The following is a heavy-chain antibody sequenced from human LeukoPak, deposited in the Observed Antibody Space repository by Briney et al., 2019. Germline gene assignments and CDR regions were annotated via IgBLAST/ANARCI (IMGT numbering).Heavy chain of an antibody. CDR2: IYSGGST. V-gene: IGHV3-66*01. CDR1: GFTVSSNY. CDR3: ASVRGSGSYWRNYYYYYYMDV. J-gene: IGHJ6*03. Sequence: PGGSPRLSCAASGFTVSSNYMSWVRQAPGKGLEWVSVIYSGGSTYYADSVKGRFTISRDNSKNTLYLQMNSLRAEDTAVYYCASVRGSGSYWRNYYYYYYMDVWGKGTTVTISS. D-gene: IGHD3-10*01.